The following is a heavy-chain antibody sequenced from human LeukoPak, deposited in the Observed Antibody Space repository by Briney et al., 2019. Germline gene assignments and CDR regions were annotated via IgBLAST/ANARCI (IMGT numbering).Heavy chain of an antibody. CDR2: IYYSGST. Sequence: SETLSLTCTVSGGSISSSGYYWGWIRQPPGKGLEWIGSIYYSGSTYYNPSLKSRVTISVDTSKNQFSLKLSSVTAADTAVYYCARRIVVVTATKNAFDIWGQGTMVTVSS. CDR3: ARRIVVVTATKNAFDI. CDR1: GGSISSSGYY. D-gene: IGHD2-21*02. J-gene: IGHJ3*02. V-gene: IGHV4-39*01.